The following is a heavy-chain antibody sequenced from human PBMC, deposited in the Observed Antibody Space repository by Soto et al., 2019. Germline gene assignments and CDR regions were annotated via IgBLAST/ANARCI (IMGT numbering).Heavy chain of an antibody. CDR1: GFTFSIYN. CDR3: ARDQEASWYTRYSDY. V-gene: IGHV3-48*01. CDR2: ISSSSSII. J-gene: IGHJ4*02. Sequence: EVQLVESGGGLVQPGGSLRLSCAASGFTFSIYNMNWVRQAPGKGLEWVSYISSSSSIIYYADSVKGRFTISRDDAKNSRYVQMNSLRAEDTAVYFCARDQEASWYTRYSDYWGQGTMVTVSS. D-gene: IGHD6-13*01.